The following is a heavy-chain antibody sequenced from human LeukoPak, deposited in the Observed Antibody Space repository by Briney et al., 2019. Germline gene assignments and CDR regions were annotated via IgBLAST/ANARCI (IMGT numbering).Heavy chain of an antibody. V-gene: IGHV3-33*08. CDR3: AREWDPSRWIQLWSGYSSSWSLDY. CDR1: GFPFSSYA. Sequence: SLRLSCAASGFPFSSYAMSWVRQAPGKGLEWVAVIWYDGSNKYYADSVKGRFTISRDNSKNTLYLQMNSLRAEDTAVYYCAREWDPSRWIQLWSGYSSSWSLDYWGQGTLVTVSS. CDR2: IWYDGSNK. J-gene: IGHJ4*02. D-gene: IGHD6-13*01.